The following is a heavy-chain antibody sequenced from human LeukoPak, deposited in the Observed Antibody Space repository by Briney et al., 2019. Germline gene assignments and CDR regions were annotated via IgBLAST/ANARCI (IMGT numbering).Heavy chain of an antibody. CDR2: IYYSGSS. CDR1: GGSISTYY. CDR3: ARVPLAAAGGFDY. V-gene: IGHV4-59*01. D-gene: IGHD6-13*01. Sequence: PSEILSLTCTVSGGSISTYYWSWIRQPPGKGLEWIGYIYYSGSSNYNPSLKSRVTISVDTSKNQFSLKLSSVTAADTAMYYCARVPLAAAGGFDYWGQGTLVTVSA. J-gene: IGHJ4*02.